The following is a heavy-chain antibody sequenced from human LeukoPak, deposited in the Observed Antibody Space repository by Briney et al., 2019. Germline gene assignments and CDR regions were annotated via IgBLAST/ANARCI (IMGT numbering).Heavy chain of an antibody. D-gene: IGHD5-12*01. Sequence: GGSLRLSCTASGFTFGDYAMSWVRQAPGKGLEWVGFIRSKAYGGPTEYAASVKGRFTISRDDSKSIAYLQMNSLKTEDTAVYYCTGRGYSGYDYGEYWGQGTLVTVSS. CDR2: IRSKAYGGPT. J-gene: IGHJ4*02. CDR1: GFTFGDYA. V-gene: IGHV3-49*04. CDR3: TGRGYSGYDYGEY.